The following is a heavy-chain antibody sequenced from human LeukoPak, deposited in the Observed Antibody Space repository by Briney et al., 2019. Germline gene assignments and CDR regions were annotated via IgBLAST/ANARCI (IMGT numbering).Heavy chain of an antibody. CDR1: GFSFSTYS. CDR3: ARARGGYDYYFDI. J-gene: IGHJ4*02. V-gene: IGHV3-21*01. Sequence: PGGSLRLSCAASGFSFSTYSMNWVRQAPGKGLEWVSSISSASAYTYYADSLKGRFTISRDNAKNSLYLEMNSLRAEDTAIYYCARARGGYDYYFDIWGQGTLVTVSS. CDR2: ISSASAYT. D-gene: IGHD5-12*01.